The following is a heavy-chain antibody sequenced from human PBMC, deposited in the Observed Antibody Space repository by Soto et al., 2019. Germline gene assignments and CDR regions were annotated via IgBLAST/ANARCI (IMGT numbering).Heavy chain of an antibody. CDR1: GFTVSSYG. V-gene: IGHV3-30*18. J-gene: IGHJ6*03. CDR2: ISHAGNNL. CDR3: AKIGVRPSYYYYMDV. D-gene: IGHD2-21*01. Sequence: QMQLVASGGGVVRPGGSLRLSCVASGFTVSSYGLHWVRQAPGKGLEWVALISHAGNNLHYSDSLKGRFTVSRDNSKRTLYLQLDRLSAEDTAVYFFAKIGVRPSYYYYMDVLGDWTTVTVSS.